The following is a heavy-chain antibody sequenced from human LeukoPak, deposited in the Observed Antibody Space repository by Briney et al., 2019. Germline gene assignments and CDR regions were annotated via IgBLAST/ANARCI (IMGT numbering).Heavy chain of an antibody. CDR3: AHRTAGSWYEDVFDI. V-gene: IGHV2-5*01. CDR1: GFSLSTSGVG. D-gene: IGHD6-13*01. Sequence: SGPTLVNPTQTLTLTCSFSGFSLSTSGVGVGWIRQSPEKALEWLAVIFWNDDKRYSPSLKSRLTITRDTSKNQVVLTMTNMDPVDTATYYCAHRTAGSWYEDVFDIWGQGTMVAVSS. J-gene: IGHJ3*02. CDR2: IFWNDDK.